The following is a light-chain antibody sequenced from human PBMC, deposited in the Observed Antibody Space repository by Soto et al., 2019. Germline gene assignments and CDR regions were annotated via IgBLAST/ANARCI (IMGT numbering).Light chain of an antibody. J-gene: IGLJ7*01. CDR3: AAWDDSLSGLVV. CDR1: SSNIGSNY. CDR2: RNN. V-gene: IGLV1-47*01. Sequence: QPVLTQPPSASGTPGQRVTISCSGSSSNIGSNYVYWYQQFPGTAPKLLIYRNNQRPSGVPDRFSGSKSGTSASLAISGLRSEDEADYYCAAWDDSLSGLVVFGGGTQLTVL.